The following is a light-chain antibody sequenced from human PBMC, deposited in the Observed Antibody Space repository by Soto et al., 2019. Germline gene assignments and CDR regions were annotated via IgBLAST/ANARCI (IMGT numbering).Light chain of an antibody. Sequence: QSALTQPTSVSGSPGQSITISCTGNSNDIGAYDYVSWYQQHPGKAPRLLIHGVRNRPSGISSRFSASKSGLTASLTISGLQAEDEADYYCCSYAGDKTYVFGSGTKLTVL. J-gene: IGLJ1*01. CDR1: SNDIGAYDY. V-gene: IGLV2-14*01. CDR2: GVR. CDR3: CSYAGDKTYV.